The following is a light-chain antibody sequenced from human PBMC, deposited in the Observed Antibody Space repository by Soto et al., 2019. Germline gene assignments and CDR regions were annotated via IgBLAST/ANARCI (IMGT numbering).Light chain of an antibody. J-gene: IGLJ1*01. V-gene: IGLV2-14*01. Sequence: QSALTQPASVSGSPGQSITISCTGTSSDVGGYNYVSWYQQQSGKAPKLMIHEVSNRPSGVSNRFSGSKSGNTASLTISGLQAEDEAEYYCSSYTNINTRACVFGTGTKVTVL. CDR2: EVS. CDR1: SSDVGGYNY. CDR3: SSYTNINTRACV.